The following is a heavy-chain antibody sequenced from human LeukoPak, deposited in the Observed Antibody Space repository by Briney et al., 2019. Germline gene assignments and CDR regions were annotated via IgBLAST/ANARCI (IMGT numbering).Heavy chain of an antibody. CDR3: VRQYYDILTGYSDLFDI. CDR2: IYYSGTT. CDR1: GGSISSPSYY. V-gene: IGHV4-39*01. J-gene: IGHJ3*02. Sequence: PSETLSLTCTVSGGSISSPSYYWGWIRQSPGTGLEWIGSIYYSGTTQDNPSLMSRVTISVDTSKNQFSLKLTSVTAADTSVYYCVRQYYDILTGYSDLFDIWGPGTKVIVSS. D-gene: IGHD3-9*01.